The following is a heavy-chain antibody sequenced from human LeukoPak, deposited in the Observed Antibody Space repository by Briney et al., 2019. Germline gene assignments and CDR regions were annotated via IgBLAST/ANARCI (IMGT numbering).Heavy chain of an antibody. CDR2: ISSSSSYI. D-gene: IGHD3-10*01. Sequence: GGSLRLSCAASGFTFSIYSMNWVRQAPGKGLEWVSSISSSSSYIYYADSVKGRFTISRDNSKNTLYLQMNSLRAEDTAVYYCARDLIAGWFGYWGQGTLVTVSS. V-gene: IGHV3-21*01. J-gene: IGHJ4*02. CDR3: ARDLIAGWFGY. CDR1: GFTFSIYS.